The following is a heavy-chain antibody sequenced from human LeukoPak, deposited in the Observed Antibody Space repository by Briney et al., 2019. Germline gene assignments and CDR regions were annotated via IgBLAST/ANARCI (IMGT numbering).Heavy chain of an antibody. CDR1: RGSITRGGYY. J-gene: IGHJ3*02. V-gene: IGHV4-61*02. Sequence: PSETLSLTPTFSRGSITRGGYYWSWIPHPTGKGLEWIGRIYTTGSTNYNPSLKSRVTVSLSTPKNQFSLSLTSVTAADTAVYYCARDGAWAFDIWGQGTMVTVSS. CDR3: ARDGAWAFDI. CDR2: IYTTGST. D-gene: IGHD3-16*01.